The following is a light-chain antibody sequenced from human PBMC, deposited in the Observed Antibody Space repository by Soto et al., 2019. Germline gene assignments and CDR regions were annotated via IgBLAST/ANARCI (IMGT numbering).Light chain of an antibody. V-gene: IGKV3-20*01. Sequence: EIVLTQSPGTVSLSPGERATLSCRASQSVRDNYSAWYQQKPGQAPSLLIFDTSRRATGIPDRFTGSGSGTDFALTISRVAPQDIAVYFCQQYGSSPGTFGQGTKVEI. CDR1: QSVRDNY. CDR3: QQYGSSPGT. CDR2: DTS. J-gene: IGKJ1*01.